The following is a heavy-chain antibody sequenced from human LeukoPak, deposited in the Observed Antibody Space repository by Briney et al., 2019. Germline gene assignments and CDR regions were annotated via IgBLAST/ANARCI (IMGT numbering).Heavy chain of an antibody. CDR2: ISNSGVST. CDR1: GFTFSTDA. CDR3: AKRSSSSGWANYFDY. Sequence: PRGSLRLSCAASGFTFSTDAMSWVRQAPGNGLEWVSAISNSGVSTYYADSVKGRFSISRDNSKNTLYLQMNSLRAEDTAVYYCAKRSSSSGWANYFDYWGQGTLVTVSS. D-gene: IGHD6-19*01. V-gene: IGHV3-23*01. J-gene: IGHJ4*02.